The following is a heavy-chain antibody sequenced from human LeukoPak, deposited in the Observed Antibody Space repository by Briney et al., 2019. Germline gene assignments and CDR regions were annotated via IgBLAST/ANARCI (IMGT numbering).Heavy chain of an antibody. CDR2: IYYSGST. CDR1: GGSISSSSYY. V-gene: IGHV4-61*05. J-gene: IGHJ4*02. Sequence: SETLSLTCTVSGGSISSSSYYWGWIRQPPGKGLEWIGYIYYSGSTNYNPSLKSRVTISVDTSKNQFSLKLASVTAADTALYYCARHFISGGISHFDYWGQGALVTVSS. D-gene: IGHD2-15*01. CDR3: ARHFISGGISHFDY.